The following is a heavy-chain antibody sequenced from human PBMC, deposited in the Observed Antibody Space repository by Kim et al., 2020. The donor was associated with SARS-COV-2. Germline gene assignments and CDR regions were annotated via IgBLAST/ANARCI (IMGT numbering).Heavy chain of an antibody. CDR3: AAPDSNYYDSSGSDAFDI. V-gene: IGHV7-4-1*02. J-gene: IGHJ3*02. Sequence: ASVKVSCKASGYTFTSYAMNWVRQAPGQGLEWMGWINTNTGNPTYAQGFTGRFVFSLDTSVSTAYLQISSLKAEDTAVYYCAAPDSNYYDSSGSDAFDIWGQGTMVTVSS. D-gene: IGHD3-22*01. CDR1: GYTFTSYA. CDR2: INTNTGNP.